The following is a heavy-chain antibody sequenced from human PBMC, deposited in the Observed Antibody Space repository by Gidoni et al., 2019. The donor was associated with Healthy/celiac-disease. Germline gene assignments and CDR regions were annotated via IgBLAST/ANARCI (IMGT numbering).Heavy chain of an antibody. D-gene: IGHD3-16*02. J-gene: IGHJ4*02. CDR1: GYSFTSYW. CDR2: IYPCDSDT. CDR3: ARLPYHNRRLDY. Sequence: EVQLLQSGAEAKKPGEALKISCKGSGYSFTSYWIGWVRQMPGNGLEWMGIIYPCDSDTRYSPSFQGQVTISADKSISTAYLQWSSLKASDTAMYYCARLPYHNRRLDYWGQGTLVTVSS. V-gene: IGHV5-51*01.